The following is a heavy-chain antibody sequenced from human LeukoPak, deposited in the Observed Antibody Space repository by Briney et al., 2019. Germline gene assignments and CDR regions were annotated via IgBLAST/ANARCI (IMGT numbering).Heavy chain of an antibody. CDR2: TRNKANSYTT. CDR3: ARDPGLTMVRGLGW. CDR1: GFTFSDHY. J-gene: IGHJ4*02. D-gene: IGHD3-10*01. V-gene: IGHV3-72*01. Sequence: PGGSLRLSCAASGFTFSDHYMDWVRQAPGKGLEWVGRTRNKANSYTTEYAASVKGRFTISRDDSKNSLYLQMNSLRAEDTAVYYCARDPGLTMVRGLGWGGQGTLVTVSS.